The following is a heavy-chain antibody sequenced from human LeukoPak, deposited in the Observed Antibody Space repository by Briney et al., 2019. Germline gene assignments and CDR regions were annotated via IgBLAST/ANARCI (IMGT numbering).Heavy chain of an antibody. V-gene: IGHV1-69*04. D-gene: IGHD1-26*01. J-gene: IGHJ4*02. Sequence: GASVKVSCKASGGTFSSYAISWVRQAPGQGLEWMGRIIPILGIANYAQKFQGRVTITADKSTSTAYMELSSLRSKDTAVYYCARVKWELRGDWPNHFDYWGQGTLVTVSS. CDR3: ARVKWELRGDWPNHFDY. CDR1: GGTFSSYA. CDR2: IIPILGIA.